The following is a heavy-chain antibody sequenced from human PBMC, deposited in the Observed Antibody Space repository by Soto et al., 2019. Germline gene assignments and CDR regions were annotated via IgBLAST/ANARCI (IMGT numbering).Heavy chain of an antibody. CDR3: ARFYYDSSGYLPSPYYYYYGMDV. J-gene: IGHJ6*02. V-gene: IGHV3-23*01. Sequence: PGGSLRLSYAASGFTFSSYYMSWVRQPPGKGLEWVSAISGSGGSTYYADSVKGRFTISRDNSKNTLYLQMNSLRAEDTAVYYCARFYYDSSGYLPSPYYYYYGMDVWGQGTTVTVSS. CDR1: GFTFSSYY. D-gene: IGHD3-22*01. CDR2: ISGSGGST.